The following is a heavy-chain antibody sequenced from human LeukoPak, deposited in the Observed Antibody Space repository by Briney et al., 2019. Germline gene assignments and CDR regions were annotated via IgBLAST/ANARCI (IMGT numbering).Heavy chain of an antibody. CDR1: GDSISSSSYY. J-gene: IGHJ4*02. Sequence: ASETLSLTCTVSGDSISSSSYYWGWIRQPPGKGLEWIGSIYYSGSTYYNPSLKSRVTVSVDTSKNQFSLKLTSVSAADTAVYYRASQGVVVTTNYDILTGYNYWGQGTLVTVSS. D-gene: IGHD3-9*01. V-gene: IGHV4-39*01. CDR2: IYYSGST. CDR3: ASQGVVVTTNYDILTGYNY.